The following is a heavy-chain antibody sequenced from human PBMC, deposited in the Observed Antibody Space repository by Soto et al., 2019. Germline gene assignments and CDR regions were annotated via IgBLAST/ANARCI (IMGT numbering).Heavy chain of an antibody. D-gene: IGHD4-17*01. J-gene: IGHJ4*02. CDR3: ARVGGTVASDY. CDR2: MYYDGSTK. CDR1: GFAFSAYG. V-gene: IGHV3-33*01. Sequence: QVQLVESGGGVVQPGRSLRLSCAASGFAFSAYGMHWVRQAPGKGLEWVAMMYYDGSTKYYADSVKGRFTISRDNSKNALYLHMSSLRAEDTALYYCARVGGTVASDYWGQGTLVTVSS.